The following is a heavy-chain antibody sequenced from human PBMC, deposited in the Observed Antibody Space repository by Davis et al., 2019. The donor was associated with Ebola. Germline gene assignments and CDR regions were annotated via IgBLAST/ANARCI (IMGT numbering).Heavy chain of an antibody. V-gene: IGHV1-8*02. J-gene: IGHJ6*02. CDR2: MNPNSGNT. CDR1: GYAFTSYD. D-gene: IGHD1-14*01. Sequence: ASVKVSCKASGYAFTSYDINWVRQATGHGLEWMGWMNPNSGNTGYVEKFQGGVTMTRNTSTSTAYMELSSLRSEDTAVYYCVRAGVRGYYNGMDVWGQGTTVSVSS. CDR3: VRAGVRGYYNGMDV.